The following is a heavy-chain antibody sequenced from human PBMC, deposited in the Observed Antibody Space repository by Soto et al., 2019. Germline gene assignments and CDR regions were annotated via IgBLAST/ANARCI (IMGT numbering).Heavy chain of an antibody. V-gene: IGHV5-51*01. CDR1: GYSFTSYW. Sequence: GESLKISCKGSGYSFTSYWIGWVRQMPGKGLEWMGIIYPGDSDTRYSPSFQGQVTISADKSISTAYLQWSSLKASDTAMYYCARQQGVVAGYYYGMDVWGQGTTVTVSS. J-gene: IGHJ6*02. CDR3: ARQQGVVAGYYYGMDV. D-gene: IGHD2-15*01. CDR2: IYPGDSDT.